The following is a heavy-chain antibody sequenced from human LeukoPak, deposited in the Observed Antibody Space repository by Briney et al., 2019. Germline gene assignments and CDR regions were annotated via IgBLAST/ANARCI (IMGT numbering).Heavy chain of an antibody. CDR1: GFTFSSYG. Sequence: GRSLRLSCAASGFTFSSYGMHWVRQAPGKGLEWVVVISYDGSHKYYAESVKGRFTISRDNSKNTLYLQMNSLRAEDTAVYYCAKSKGLVVVGGTFDYWGLGTLVTVSS. V-gene: IGHV3-30*18. CDR3: AKSKGLVVVGGTFDY. J-gene: IGHJ4*02. D-gene: IGHD2-15*01. CDR2: ISYDGSHK.